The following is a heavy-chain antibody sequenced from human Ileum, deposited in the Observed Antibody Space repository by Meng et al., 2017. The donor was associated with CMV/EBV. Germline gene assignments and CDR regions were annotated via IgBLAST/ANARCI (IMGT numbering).Heavy chain of an antibody. CDR2: IYLGGPDT. CDR1: GDTFTDHY. Sequence: SCKASGDTFTDHYIGWVRQMPGRGLEWMGGIYLGGPDTKYSPSFQGQVTISADKSITTAYLQWSSLKASDTAMYYCVRSIMWFSGNSWGQGTLVTVSS. J-gene: IGHJ4*02. CDR3: VRSIMWFSGNS. D-gene: IGHD4-23*01. V-gene: IGHV5-51*01.